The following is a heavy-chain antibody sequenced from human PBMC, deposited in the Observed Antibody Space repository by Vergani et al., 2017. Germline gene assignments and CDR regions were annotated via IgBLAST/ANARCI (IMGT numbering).Heavy chain of an antibody. D-gene: IGHD6-19*01. J-gene: IGHJ4*02. CDR2: ISGSGGST. CDR3: ARGSGWYSFDY. CDR1: GFTFSSYA. Sequence: EVQLLESGGGLVQPGGSLRLSCAASGFTFSSYAMSWVRQAPGKGLEWVSAISGSGGSTYYADSVKGRFTISRDNAKNSLYLQMNSLRAEDTALYHCARGSGWYSFDYWGQGTLVTVSS. V-gene: IGHV3-23*01.